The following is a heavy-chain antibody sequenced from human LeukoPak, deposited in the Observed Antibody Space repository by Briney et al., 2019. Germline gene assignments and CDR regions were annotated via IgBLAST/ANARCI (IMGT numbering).Heavy chain of an antibody. CDR3: ARVADYYHGSGSYYKGNWFDP. D-gene: IGHD3-10*01. CDR1: GGSISSYY. V-gene: IGHV4-4*07. Sequence: PSETLSLTCTVSGGSISSYYWSWIRQPAGKGLEWIGRIYTSGSTNYNPSLKSRVTMSVDTSKNQFSLKLSSVTAADTAVYYCARVADYYHGSGSYYKGNWFDPWGQGTLVTVSS. CDR2: IYTSGST. J-gene: IGHJ5*02.